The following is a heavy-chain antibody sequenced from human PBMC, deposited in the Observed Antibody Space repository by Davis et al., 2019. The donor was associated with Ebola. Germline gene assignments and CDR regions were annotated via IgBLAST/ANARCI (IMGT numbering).Heavy chain of an antibody. CDR1: GFTVSSNY. V-gene: IGHV3-66*01. Sequence: PGGSLRLSCAASGFTVSSNYMSWVRQAPGKGLEWVSVIYSGGSTYYADSVKGRFTISRDNSKNTLYLQMNSLRAEDTAVYYCARAYGDYPIDYWGQGTLVTVSS. CDR2: IYSGGST. D-gene: IGHD4-17*01. CDR3: ARAYGDYPIDY. J-gene: IGHJ4*02.